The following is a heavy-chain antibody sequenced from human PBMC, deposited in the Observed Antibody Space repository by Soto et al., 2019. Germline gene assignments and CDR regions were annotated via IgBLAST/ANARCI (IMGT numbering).Heavy chain of an antibody. CDR3: ARTTGYSSSWWFDP. CDR2: IYYSGST. D-gene: IGHD6-13*01. Sequence: SETLSLTCTVSGGSISSYYWSWIRQPPGKGLEWIGYIYYSGSTNYNPSLKSRVTISVDTSKNQFSLKLSSVTAADTAVYYCARTTGYSSSWWFDPWGQGTLGTVSS. J-gene: IGHJ5*02. CDR1: GGSISSYY. V-gene: IGHV4-59*08.